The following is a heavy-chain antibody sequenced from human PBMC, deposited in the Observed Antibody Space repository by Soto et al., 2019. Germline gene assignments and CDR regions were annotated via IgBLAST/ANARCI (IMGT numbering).Heavy chain of an antibody. CDR1: GYTFTSYA. V-gene: IGHV7-4-1*01. CDR3: ARDLLPGTMVRGIIRRPNWFDP. Sequence: GASVKVSCKASGYTFTSYAMNWVRQAPGQGLEWMGWINTNTGNPTYAQGFTGRFVFSLDTSVSTAYLQICSLKAEDTAVYYCARDLLPGTMVRGIIRRPNWFDPWGQETLVTVSS. J-gene: IGHJ5*02. CDR2: INTNTGNP. D-gene: IGHD3-10*01.